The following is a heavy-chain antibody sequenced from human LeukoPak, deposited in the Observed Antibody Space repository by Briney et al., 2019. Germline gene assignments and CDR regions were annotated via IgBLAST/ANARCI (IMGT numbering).Heavy chain of an antibody. Sequence: PSETLSLTCTVSGGSLSNNNYYWAWIPQPPGKGLECIGSIYYSGSPYYHPSLKSRVTISVDTSKNQFSLRLSSVTAADTAVYYCATWRTAKTGFDYWGQGTLVTVSS. D-gene: IGHD1-1*01. CDR3: ATWRTAKTGFDY. V-gene: IGHV4-39*01. J-gene: IGHJ4*02. CDR2: IYYSGSP. CDR1: GGSLSNNNYY.